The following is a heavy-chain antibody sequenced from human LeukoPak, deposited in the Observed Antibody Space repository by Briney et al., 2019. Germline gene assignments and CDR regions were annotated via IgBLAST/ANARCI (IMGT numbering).Heavy chain of an antibody. CDR1: GGTFSSYA. V-gene: IGHV1-69*13. D-gene: IGHD3-9*01. J-gene: IGHJ4*02. CDR3: ARAFYDILTGHGY. Sequence: EASVKVSCKASGGTFSSYAISWVRQAPGEGLEWMGGIIPIFGTANYAQKFQGRVTITADESTSTAYMELSSLRSEDTAVYYCARAFYDILTGHGYWGQGTLVTVSS. CDR2: IIPIFGTA.